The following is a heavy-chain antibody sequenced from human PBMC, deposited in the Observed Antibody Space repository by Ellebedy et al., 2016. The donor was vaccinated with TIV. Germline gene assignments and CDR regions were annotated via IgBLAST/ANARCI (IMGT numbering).Heavy chain of an antibody. CDR2: IKQDGSEK. CDR3: AGRGY. J-gene: IGHJ4*02. V-gene: IGHV3-7*01. D-gene: IGHD3-10*01. CDR1: GFIFTSAW. Sequence: GGSLRLXXAASGFIFTSAWMSWVRQAPGKGLEWVANIKQDGSEKYYVDSVKGRFTISRDNAKNSLYLQMNSLRAEDTAVYYCAGRGYWGQGTLVTVSS.